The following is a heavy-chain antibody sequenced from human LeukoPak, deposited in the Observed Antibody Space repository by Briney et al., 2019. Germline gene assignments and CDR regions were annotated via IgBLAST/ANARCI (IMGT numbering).Heavy chain of an antibody. J-gene: IGHJ1*01. CDR2: MNPNSGYT. V-gene: IGHV1-8*01. Sequence: WASVKVSCKASGYTFTSYDINWVRQATGQGLECMGWMNPNSGYTGYAQKFQGRVTMTRNTSINTAYMELSNLRSEDTAVYYCASPPWVRRVPAATEYFQHWGQGTLVTVSS. CDR3: ASPPWVRRVPAATEYFQH. D-gene: IGHD2-2*01. CDR1: GYTFTSYD.